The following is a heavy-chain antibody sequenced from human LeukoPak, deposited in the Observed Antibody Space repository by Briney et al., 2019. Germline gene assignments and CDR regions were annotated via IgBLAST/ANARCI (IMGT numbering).Heavy chain of an antibody. Sequence: GGSLRLSCVASGFTFSSNGMNWGRQAPGKGLEWVAVISYDGSNKYYADSVKGRFTISRDNSKNTLYLQMNSPRIEDTPVYYCARGTSERVYGALDFWGQGTRVTVSS. V-gene: IGHV3-30*03. CDR1: GFTFSSNG. J-gene: IGHJ3*01. CDR2: ISYDGSNK. CDR3: ARGTSERVYGALDF. D-gene: IGHD3-10*02.